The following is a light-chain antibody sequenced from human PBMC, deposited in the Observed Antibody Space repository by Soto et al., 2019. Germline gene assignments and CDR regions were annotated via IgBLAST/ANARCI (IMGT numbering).Light chain of an antibody. J-gene: IGKJ5*01. V-gene: IGKV1-39*01. Sequence: DIQMTQSPSSLSASVGDRVTITCRAIQNIGNFLNWYQQNPGRAPKLLIYGASSLQTGVPSRISGSGSGTDFTLTISSLQPEDFATYFCQQSYSSPTFGQGTRLEIK. CDR2: GAS. CDR3: QQSYSSPT. CDR1: QNIGNF.